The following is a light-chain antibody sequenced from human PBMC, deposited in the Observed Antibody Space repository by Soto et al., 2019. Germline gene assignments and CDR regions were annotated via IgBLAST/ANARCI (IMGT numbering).Light chain of an antibody. Sequence: DIHLTKTPSSLSASVGDRVTITCRASQSISSYLNWYQQKPGKAPKLLIYAASSLQSGVPSRFSGSGSGTDFTLTISSLQPEDFATYYCQQSYSTPPITFGQGTRLEIK. V-gene: IGKV1-39*01. J-gene: IGKJ5*01. CDR2: AAS. CDR3: QQSYSTPPIT. CDR1: QSISSY.